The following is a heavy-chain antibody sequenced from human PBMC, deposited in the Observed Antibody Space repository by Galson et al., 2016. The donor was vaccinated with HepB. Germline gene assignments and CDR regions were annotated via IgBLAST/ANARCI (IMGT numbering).Heavy chain of an antibody. V-gene: IGHV3-9*02. Sequence: SLRLSCAVSGFTSEIYALHWVRQAPGKGLEWVAGFSLDSDRRDYAESVKGRFTVSRDKAKNGLYLQMNSLRAEDTALYFCGKDLTPGGMDVWGQGTTVIVSS. D-gene: IGHD3-9*01. J-gene: IGHJ6*02. CDR2: FSLDSDRR. CDR3: GKDLTPGGMDV. CDR1: GFTSEIYA.